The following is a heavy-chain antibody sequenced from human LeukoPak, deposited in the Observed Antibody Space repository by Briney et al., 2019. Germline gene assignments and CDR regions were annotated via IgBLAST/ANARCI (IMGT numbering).Heavy chain of an antibody. CDR1: GFTFTAYA. CDR3: ARGRGWVDH. CDR2: IHDDGIVT. Sequence: GGSLRLSCAASGFTFTAYAMSWFRQTPERGLEWVANIHDDGIVTHYVDSVKGRFTISRDNARNSVNLQLNSLRVEDTALYYCARGRGWVDHWGQGTLVTVSS. V-gene: IGHV3-7*01. D-gene: IGHD3-16*01. J-gene: IGHJ4*02.